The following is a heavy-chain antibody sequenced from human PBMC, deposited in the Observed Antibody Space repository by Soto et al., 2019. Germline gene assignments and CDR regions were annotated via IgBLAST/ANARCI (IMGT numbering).Heavy chain of an antibody. CDR1: RGTFSSYA. J-gene: IGHJ6*02. Sequence: SVKVSCKASRGTFSSYAISWVRQAPGQGREWMGGIIPIFGTANYAQKFQGRVTITADKSTSTAYMELSSLRSEDTAVYYCARDRPENGQKLVPSILSYYGMDVWGQGTRVTVSS. CDR2: IIPIFGTA. CDR3: ARDRPENGQKLVPSILSYYGMDV. D-gene: IGHD6-13*01. V-gene: IGHV1-69*06.